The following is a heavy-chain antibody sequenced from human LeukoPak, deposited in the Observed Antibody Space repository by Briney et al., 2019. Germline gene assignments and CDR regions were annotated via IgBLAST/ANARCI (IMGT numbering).Heavy chain of an antibody. CDR2: IYSSGST. D-gene: IGHD6-19*01. Sequence: PGGSLRLSCAASGFTVSSNYLSWVRQAPGKGLEWVSVIYSSGSTYCADSVKGRFTISRDNSKNTLYLQMNSLRAEDTAVYYCASGGTGGWYHFDCWGPGTPVTVSS. J-gene: IGHJ4*02. V-gene: IGHV3-66*01. CDR1: GFTVSSNY. CDR3: ASGGTGGWYHFDC.